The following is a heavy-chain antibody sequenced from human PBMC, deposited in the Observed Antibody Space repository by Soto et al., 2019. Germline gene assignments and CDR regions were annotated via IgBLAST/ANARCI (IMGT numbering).Heavy chain of an antibody. CDR1: GHTFTGYY. D-gene: IGHD6-19*01. CDR3: ARALPDIAVEDY. J-gene: IGHJ4*02. Sequence: GASVKVSCKASGHTFTGYYMHWVRQAPGQGLEWMGWINPNSGGTNYAQKFQGWVTMTRDTSISTAYMELSRLRSDDTAVYYCARALPDIAVEDYWGQGTLVTVS. CDR2: INPNSGGT. V-gene: IGHV1-2*04.